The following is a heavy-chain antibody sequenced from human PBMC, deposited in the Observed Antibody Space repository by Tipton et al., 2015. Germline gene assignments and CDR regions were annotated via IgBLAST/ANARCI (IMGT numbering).Heavy chain of an antibody. D-gene: IGHD5-24*01. Sequence: TLSLTCSVSSDSISKYYWSWIRQPPGKELEWIGYIQYSGSTNYNPSLKSRVTISIDTSKNQFSLKLTSVTAADTAVYYCARDLEHGMDVWGRGTTVTVSS. CDR2: IQYSGST. CDR1: SDSISKYY. J-gene: IGHJ6*02. CDR3: ARDLEHGMDV. V-gene: IGHV4-59*01.